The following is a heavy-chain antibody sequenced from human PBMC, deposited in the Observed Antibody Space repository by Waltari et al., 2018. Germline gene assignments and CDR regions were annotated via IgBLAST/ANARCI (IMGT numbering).Heavy chain of an antibody. CDR1: GFTFSSYG. CDR2: FSDDGSET. D-gene: IGHD3-10*01. V-gene: IGHV3-30*03. CDR3: GRGYYYGMDV. Sequence: QVQLVESGGGVVQPGRSLRRSCAASGFTFSSYGMHWVRQAPGKGLEWVAVFSDDGSETNYVDSVRGRLTIARDNAKNSLYLQMNSLGAEDTSVYYCGRGYYYGMDVWGQGTTVTVSS. J-gene: IGHJ6*02.